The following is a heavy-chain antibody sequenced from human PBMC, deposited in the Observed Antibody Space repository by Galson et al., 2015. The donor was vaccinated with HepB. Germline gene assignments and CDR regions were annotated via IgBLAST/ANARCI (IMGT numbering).Heavy chain of an antibody. J-gene: IGHJ6*02. Sequence: LRLSCAASGFTFSSYWMHWVRQAPGKGLVWVSRINSDGSSTSYADSVKGRFTISRDNAKNTLYLQMNSLRAEDTAVYYCARGSYGDYGMDVWGQGTTVTVSS. CDR3: ARGSYGDYGMDV. V-gene: IGHV3-74*01. CDR2: INSDGSST. D-gene: IGHD4-17*01. CDR1: GFTFSSYW.